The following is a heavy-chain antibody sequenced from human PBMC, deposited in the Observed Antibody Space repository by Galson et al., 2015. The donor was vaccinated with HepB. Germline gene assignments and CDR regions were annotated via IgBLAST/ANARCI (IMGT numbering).Heavy chain of an antibody. Sequence: SLRLSCAASGFTFSSYAMSWVRQAPGKGLEWVSAISGSGGSTYYADSVKGRFTISRDNSKNTLYLQMNSLRAEDTAVYYCAKDRQQAVAGKGAWFDPWGQGTLVTVSS. CDR3: AKDRQQAVAGKGAWFDP. CDR1: GFTFSSYA. V-gene: IGHV3-23*01. CDR2: ISGSGGST. J-gene: IGHJ5*02. D-gene: IGHD6-19*01.